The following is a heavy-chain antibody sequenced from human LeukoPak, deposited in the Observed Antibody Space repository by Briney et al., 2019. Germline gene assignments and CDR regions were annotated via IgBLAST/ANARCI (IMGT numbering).Heavy chain of an antibody. CDR2: ISSSSSYI. V-gene: IGHV3-21*01. Sequence: GGSLRLSCAASGFTFSSYSMNWVRQAPGKGLEWVSSISSSSSYIYYADSVKGRFTISRDNAKNSLYLQMNSLRAEDTAVYYCARDRMYSSGWYDYWGQGTVVTVSS. J-gene: IGHJ4*02. D-gene: IGHD6-19*01. CDR1: GFTFSSYS. CDR3: ARDRMYSSGWYDY.